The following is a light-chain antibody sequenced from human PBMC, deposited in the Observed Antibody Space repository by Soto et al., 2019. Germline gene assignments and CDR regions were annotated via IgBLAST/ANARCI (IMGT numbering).Light chain of an antibody. CDR2: GAS. CDR3: QQAYTFPRT. J-gene: IGKJ1*01. CDR1: QDISHY. Sequence: DIQVTQSPSSVSASVGDRVTITCRASQDISHYLAWYQQKPGKAPKLLIYGASSLQSGVPSRLSGSGSGTDFNLTISSLQPEDFATFYCQQAYTFPRTFGQGTKVEIQ. V-gene: IGKV1D-12*01.